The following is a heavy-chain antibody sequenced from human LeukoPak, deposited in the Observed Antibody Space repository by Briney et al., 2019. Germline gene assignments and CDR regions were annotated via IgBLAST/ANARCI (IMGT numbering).Heavy chain of an antibody. CDR1: GYTFTGYY. V-gene: IGHV1-2*02. CDR3: ARERYNSSGWYRYYYYYYGMDV. J-gene: IGHJ6*02. CDR2: INPNSGGT. Sequence: ASVNVSCKASGYTFTGYYMHWVRQAPGQGLEWLGWINPNSGGTNYAQKFQGRVTMTRDTSISTAYMELSRLRSDDTAVYYCARERYNSSGWYRYYYYYYGMDVWGQGTTVTVSS. D-gene: IGHD6-19*01.